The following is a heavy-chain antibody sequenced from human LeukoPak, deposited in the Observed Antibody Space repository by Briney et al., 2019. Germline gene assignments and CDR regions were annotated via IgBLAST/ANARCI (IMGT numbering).Heavy chain of an antibody. Sequence: PSETLSLTCTVSGGSISSYYWSWIRQPPGKGLEWIGYIYYRGSTNYNPSLKGRVTISVDTSKNQVSLKLSSVTAADTAVYYCARKSDYAPPRYGFDIWGQGTMVTVSS. V-gene: IGHV4-59*08. CDR1: GGSISSYY. CDR3: ARKSDYAPPRYGFDI. J-gene: IGHJ3*02. CDR2: IYYRGST. D-gene: IGHD4-17*01.